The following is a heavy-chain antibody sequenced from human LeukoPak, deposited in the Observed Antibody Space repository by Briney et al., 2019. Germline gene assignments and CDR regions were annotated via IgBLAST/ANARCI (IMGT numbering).Heavy chain of an antibody. D-gene: IGHD2-21*01. V-gene: IGHV3-74*01. CDR3: TRDYSYAMAV. CDR1: GLTLISAW. Sequence: PGGSLILSFSASGLTLISAWIHSGRQHPRDWVVLVSRIKIDGSSTNNAASVRGRFTISRDNDKNMFILQMNSMRAEDTAIYYCTRDYSYAMAVWGQGTTVTVSS. CDR2: IKIDGSST. J-gene: IGHJ6*02.